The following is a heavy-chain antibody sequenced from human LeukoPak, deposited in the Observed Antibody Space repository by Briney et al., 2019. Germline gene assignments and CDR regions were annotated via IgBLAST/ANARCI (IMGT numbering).Heavy chain of an antibody. CDR3: AKRDRYFYGSGSFYGMDV. D-gene: IGHD3-10*01. J-gene: IGHJ6*02. CDR1: XFTFSSYA. Sequence: GGSLRLSCAASXFTFSSYAMSWVRQAPGKGLEWVSDICGSGGSAYYADSVKGRFTISRDNSKNTLYLQMNSLRAEDTAVYYCAKRDRYFYGSGSFYGMDVWGQGTTVTVSS. V-gene: IGHV3-23*01. CDR2: ICGSGGSA.